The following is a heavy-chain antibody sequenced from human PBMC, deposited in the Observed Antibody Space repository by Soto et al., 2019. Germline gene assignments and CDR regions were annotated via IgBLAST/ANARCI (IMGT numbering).Heavy chain of an antibody. D-gene: IGHD6-19*01. Sequence: GGSLRLSCAASGFIFSRSAMNWVRQAPGKGLEWVSSISSSSSYIYYADSVKGRFTISRDNAKNSLYLQMNSLRAEDTAVYYCARINSGWGPLSPNPFDYWGQGALVTVSS. CDR2: ISSSSSYI. V-gene: IGHV3-21*01. J-gene: IGHJ4*02. CDR1: GFIFSRSA. CDR3: ARINSGWGPLSPNPFDY.